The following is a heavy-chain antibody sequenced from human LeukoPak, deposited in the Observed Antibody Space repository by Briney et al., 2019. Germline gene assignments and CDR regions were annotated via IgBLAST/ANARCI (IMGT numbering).Heavy chain of an antibody. CDR1: GFTFSSYW. V-gene: IGHV3-7*03. CDR3: ARDTCSGGSCYVDAFDI. Sequence: GGSLRLSCAASGFTFSSYWMSWVRQAPGKGLEWVANIKQDGSEKYYVDFVKGRFTISRDNAKNSLYVQMNSLRADDTAVYYCARDTCSGGSCYVDAFDIWGQGTMVTVSS. D-gene: IGHD2-15*01. J-gene: IGHJ3*02. CDR2: IKQDGSEK.